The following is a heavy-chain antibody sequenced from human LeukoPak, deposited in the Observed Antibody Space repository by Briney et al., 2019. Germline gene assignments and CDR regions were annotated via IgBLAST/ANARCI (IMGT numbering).Heavy chain of an antibody. J-gene: IGHJ4*02. D-gene: IGHD3-16*01. CDR1: GDSYRGYY. CDR2: NNQSGST. V-gene: IGHV4-34*01. Sequence: SETLSLTCAVYGDSYRGYYWIWIRQPPGKGLEWIGENNQSGSTNHNPSLKSRVPISDDTSNNQISLELSSVTTTDTAVYYCARGAAQRGGFDDWGQGTLVTVS. CDR3: ARGAAQRGGFDD.